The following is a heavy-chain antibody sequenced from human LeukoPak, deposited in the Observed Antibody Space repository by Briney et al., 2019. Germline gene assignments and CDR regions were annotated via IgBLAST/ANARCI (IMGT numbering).Heavy chain of an antibody. J-gene: IGHJ4*02. V-gene: IGHV4-30-2*01. D-gene: IGHD2-2*02. Sequence: SETLSLTCTVSGGSISSGGYYWSWIRQPPGKGLEWIGYVYHSGSTYYNPSLKSRVTISVDRSKNQFSLKLSSVTAADTAVYYCARAPGYCSSTSCYTGRGFDYWGQGTLVTVSS. CDR1: GGSISSGGYY. CDR2: VYHSGST. CDR3: ARAPGYCSSTSCYTGRGFDY.